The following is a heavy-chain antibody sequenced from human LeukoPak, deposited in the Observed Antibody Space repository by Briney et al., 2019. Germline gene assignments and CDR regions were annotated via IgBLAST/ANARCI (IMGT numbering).Heavy chain of an antibody. J-gene: IGHJ5*02. CDR3: ARLMTEMGWFDP. CDR2: IFYSGNT. D-gene: IGHD3-16*01. V-gene: IGHV4-39*01. CDR1: GGSISSGTYY. Sequence: SETLSLTCTVSGGSISSGTYYWGWIRQPPGKGLEWIGSIFYSGNTYDNPSLESRVAMSVDTSKNQFSLKLSSVTAADTAVYYCARLMTEMGWFDPWGQGTLVTVSS.